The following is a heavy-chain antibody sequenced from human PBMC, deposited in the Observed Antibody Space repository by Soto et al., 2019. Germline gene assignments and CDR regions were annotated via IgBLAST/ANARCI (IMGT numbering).Heavy chain of an antibody. V-gene: IGHV4-59*08. CDR1: GGSISSYY. D-gene: IGHD2-15*01. Sequence: SETLSLTCTVSGGSISSYYWSWIRQPPGKGLEWIGYIYYSGSTNYNPSLKSRVTISVDTSKNQFSLKLSSVTAADTAVYYCARVGGVVVVAASFDSYCMDVWGQGTTVTVSS. CDR2: IYYSGST. J-gene: IGHJ6*02. CDR3: ARVGGVVVVAASFDSYCMDV.